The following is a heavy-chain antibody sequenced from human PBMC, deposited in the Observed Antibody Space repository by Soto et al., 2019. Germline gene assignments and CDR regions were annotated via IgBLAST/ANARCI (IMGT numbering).Heavy chain of an antibody. CDR2: FDPEDGET. CDR1: GHTLTELS. CDR3: ATSERSTWYLWLDP. V-gene: IGHV1-24*01. J-gene: IGHJ5*02. D-gene: IGHD6-13*01. Sequence: GASVKVSCKVSGHTLTELSMHWVRQAPGKGLEWMGGFDPEDGETIYAQKFQGRVTMTEDTSTDTAYMELSRLRSEDTAVYYCATSERSTWYLWLDPWGQGTLVTVSS.